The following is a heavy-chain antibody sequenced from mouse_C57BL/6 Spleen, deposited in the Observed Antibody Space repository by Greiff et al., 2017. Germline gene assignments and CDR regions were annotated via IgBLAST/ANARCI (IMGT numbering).Heavy chain of an antibody. D-gene: IGHD2-4*01. CDR1: GYTFTSYW. CDR3: AREGIYYDYDRFAY. V-gene: IGHV1-55*01. J-gene: IGHJ3*01. CDR2: IYPGSGST. Sequence: QVQLQQPGAELVKPGASVKMSCKASGYTFTSYWITWVKQRPGQGLEWIGDIYPGSGSTNYNEKFKSKATLTVDTSSSTAYMQLSSLTSEDSAVYYCAREGIYYDYDRFAYWGQGTLVTVSA.